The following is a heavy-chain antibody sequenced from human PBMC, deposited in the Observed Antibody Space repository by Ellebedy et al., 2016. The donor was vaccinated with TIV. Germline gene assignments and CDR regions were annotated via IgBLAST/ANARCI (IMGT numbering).Heavy chain of an antibody. CDR3: ARGIVIPVAGTVSEDY. CDR1: GESIRTVGYY. CDR2: ISYSGST. V-gene: IGHV4-31*03. J-gene: IGHJ4*02. Sequence: SETLSLXXSVSGESIRTVGYYWSWIRQHPGKGLEWIGYISYSGSTHYNPSLKSRLTMSVDTSKNQFSLNLRSMTAADTAVYYCARGIVIPVAGTVSEDYWGQGTLVTVSS. D-gene: IGHD6-19*01.